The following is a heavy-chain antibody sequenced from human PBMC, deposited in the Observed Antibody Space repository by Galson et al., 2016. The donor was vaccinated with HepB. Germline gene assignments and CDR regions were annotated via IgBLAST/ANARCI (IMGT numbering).Heavy chain of an antibody. Sequence: SLRLSCAASGFTSRSYAMHWVRQAPGKGLEWVSVIWNDGSVKYYAASVKGRFTISRDNSKDTLYLQLNSLRADDTAVYYCTRARASGEGRNDVDYWGQGTLVTVSS. J-gene: IGHJ4*02. CDR1: GFTSRSYA. V-gene: IGHV3-33*01. CDR2: IWNDGSVK. D-gene: IGHD1-1*01. CDR3: TRARASGEGRNDVDY.